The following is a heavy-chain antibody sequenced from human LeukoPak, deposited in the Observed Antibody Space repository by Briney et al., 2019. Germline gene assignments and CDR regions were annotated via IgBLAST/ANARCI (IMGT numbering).Heavy chain of an antibody. V-gene: IGHV1-46*01. CDR2: INPSGGST. CDR1: GYTFTSYY. CDR3: ARQSDVVVPAAIHYYYGMDV. D-gene: IGHD2-2*01. J-gene: IGHJ6*02. Sequence: ASVKVSCKASGYTFTSYYMHWVRQAPGQGLEWMGIINPSGGSTSYAQKLQGRVTMTTDTSTSTAYMELRSLRSDDTAVYYCARQSDVVVPAAIHYYYGMDVWGQGTTVTVSS.